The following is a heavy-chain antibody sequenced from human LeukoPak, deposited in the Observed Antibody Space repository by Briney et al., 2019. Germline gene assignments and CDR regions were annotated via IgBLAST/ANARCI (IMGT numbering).Heavy chain of an antibody. CDR2: IWYDGSNK. CDR3: ARDYDLLTGYYGTYDF. J-gene: IGHJ4*02. CDR1: GFTFSRYG. V-gene: IGHV3-33*01. D-gene: IGHD3-9*01. Sequence: GGSLRLSCAASGFTFSRYGMHWVRQAPGKGLEGVAVIWYDGSNKHYAASVKGRFTISRDNSKNTLYLQMSSLRVEDTAVYYCARDYDLLTGYYGTYDFWGQGTLVTVSS.